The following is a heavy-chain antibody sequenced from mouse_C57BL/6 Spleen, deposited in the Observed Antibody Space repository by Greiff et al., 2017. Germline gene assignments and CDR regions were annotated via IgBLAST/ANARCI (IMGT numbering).Heavy chain of an antibody. CDR2: IDPEDGET. D-gene: IGHD1-1*01. J-gene: IGHJ4*01. CDR3: AMGYYYGSSPLYAMDY. V-gene: IGHV14-2*01. Sequence: EVQLVESGAELVKPGASVKLSCTASGFNIKDYYMHWVKQRTEQGLEWIGRIDPEDGETKYAPKFQGKATITADTSSNTAYLQLSSLTSEDTAVYYCAMGYYYGSSPLYAMDYWGQGTSVTVSS. CDR1: GFNIKDYY.